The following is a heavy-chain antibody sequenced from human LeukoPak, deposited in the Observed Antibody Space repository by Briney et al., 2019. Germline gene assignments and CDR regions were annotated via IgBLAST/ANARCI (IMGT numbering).Heavy chain of an antibody. V-gene: IGHV3-30*18. CDR2: ISYDGSNK. CDR1: GISFSSHG. J-gene: IGHJ4*02. D-gene: IGHD4-11*01. CDR3: AKDLDYTTYGYYFDY. Sequence: GGSLRLSCAASGISFSSHGMHWVRQAPGKGLEWVAVISYDGSNKYYADSVKGRFTISRDKSKNTLYLQMNSLRADDTAVYYCAKDLDYTTYGYYFDYWGQGTLVTVSS.